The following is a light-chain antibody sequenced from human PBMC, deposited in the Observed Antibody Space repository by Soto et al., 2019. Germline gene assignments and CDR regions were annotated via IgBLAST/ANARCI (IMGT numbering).Light chain of an antibody. V-gene: IGKV3-15*01. Sequence: EIMMTQSPGTLSVSPGEGATLSCTASQSVTLNLAGYQQKPGQPPRLLLYGASTRASGIPVRFRGSGSGTEFTLTIRRLQSEDSPVYSCHQYTSWPRGTFGPGTKVEI. CDR1: QSVTLN. CDR3: HQYTSWPRGT. CDR2: GAS. J-gene: IGKJ3*01.